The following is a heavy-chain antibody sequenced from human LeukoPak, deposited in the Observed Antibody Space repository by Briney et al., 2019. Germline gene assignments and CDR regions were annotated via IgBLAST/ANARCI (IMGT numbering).Heavy chain of an antibody. V-gene: IGHV3-21*01. CDR1: GFTFSSHS. J-gene: IGHJ3*02. Sequence: GGSLRLSCAASGFTFSSHSMNWVRQAPGKGLEWVSYISSSSTYIYYAASVKGRFAISRDNAKNSLYLQMNSLRAEDTAVYYCASTYDSSGHDAFDIWGQGTMVTVSS. CDR2: ISSSSTYI. D-gene: IGHD3-22*01. CDR3: ASTYDSSGHDAFDI.